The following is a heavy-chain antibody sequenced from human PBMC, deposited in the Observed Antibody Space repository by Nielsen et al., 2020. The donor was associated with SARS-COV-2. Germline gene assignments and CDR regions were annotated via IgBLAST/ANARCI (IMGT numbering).Heavy chain of an antibody. V-gene: IGHV3-64*01. J-gene: IGHJ3*02. Sequence: SCAASGFSFSSYGMHWVRQAPGKGLEYVSAISSDGGVTYYSNSVRGRFTISRDNPKNTLYLQMGSLRAEDMALYYCASDAFDIWGQGTMVTVSS. CDR3: ASDAFDI. CDR2: ISSDGGVT. CDR1: GFSFSSYG.